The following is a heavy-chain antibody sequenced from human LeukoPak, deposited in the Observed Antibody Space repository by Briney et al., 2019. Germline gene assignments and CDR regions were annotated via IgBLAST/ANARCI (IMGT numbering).Heavy chain of an antibody. V-gene: IGHV2-5*02. D-gene: IGHD2-8*01. CDR1: DFSLNTRGAG. J-gene: IGHJ3*02. CDR3: AHSTYCTSSECYDAFDM. CDR2: IYWDADT. Sequence: SGPTLVKPTQTLTLTCTFSDFSLNTRGAGVGWIRQPPVKALEWLGLIYWDADTRYCQSLKTRLTITKDTSGNQVVLTLTNMDPVDTATYYCAHSTYCTSSECYDAFDMWGQGTVVTVPS.